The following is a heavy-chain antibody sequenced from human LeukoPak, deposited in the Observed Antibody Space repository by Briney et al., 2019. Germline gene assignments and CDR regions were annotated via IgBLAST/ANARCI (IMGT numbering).Heavy chain of an antibody. CDR2: IIPIFGTA. D-gene: IGHD5-24*01. CDR3: ARDGKGTNEDGYNQRRFDY. J-gene: IGHJ4*02. V-gene: IGHV1-69*01. CDR1: AGTFSSYA. Sequence: SVKVSCTTYAGTFSSYAISWVRQATGQGLEWMGGIIPIFGTANYAQKFQGRVTITADEYTSTAYMKLSSLRSEDTAVYYCARDGKGTNEDGYNQRRFDYWGQGTLVTVSS.